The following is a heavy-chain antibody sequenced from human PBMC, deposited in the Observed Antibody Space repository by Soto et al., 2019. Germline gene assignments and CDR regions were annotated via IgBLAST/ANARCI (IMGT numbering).Heavy chain of an antibody. CDR3: AKDLDSYSIVVVPDY. CDR2: ISYDGSNK. J-gene: IGHJ4*02. CDR1: GFTFSSYG. V-gene: IGHV3-30*18. D-gene: IGHD3-22*01. Sequence: LRLSCAASGFTFSSYGMHWVRQAPGKGLEWVAVISYDGSNKYYADSVKGRFTISRDNSKNTLYLQMNSLRAEDTAVYYCAKDLDSYSIVVVPDYWGQGTLVTVSS.